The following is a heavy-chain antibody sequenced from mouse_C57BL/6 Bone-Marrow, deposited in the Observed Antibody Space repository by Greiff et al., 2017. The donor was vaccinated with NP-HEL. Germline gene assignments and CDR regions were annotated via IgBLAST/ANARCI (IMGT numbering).Heavy chain of an antibody. J-gene: IGHJ4*01. V-gene: IGHV5-16*01. CDR2: INYDGSST. CDR1: GFTFSDYY. Sequence: EVKLVESEGGLVQPGSSMKLSCTASGFTFSDYYMAWVRQVPEKGLEWVAIINYDGSSTYYLDSLKSRFIISRDNAKNILYLQMSSLKSEDTATYYCAREKGYRDAMDYWGQGTSVTVSS. D-gene: IGHD2-12*01. CDR3: AREKGYRDAMDY.